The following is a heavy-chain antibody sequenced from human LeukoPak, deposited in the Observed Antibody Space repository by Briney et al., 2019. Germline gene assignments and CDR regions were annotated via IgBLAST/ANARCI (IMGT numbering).Heavy chain of an antibody. CDR3: VTHCSSTSCYRSALDY. CDR1: GYTFTGYY. V-gene: IGHV1-2*02. Sequence: ASVKVSCKASGYTFTGYYMHWVRQAPGQGLEWMGWINPNSGGTNYAQKFQGRVTMTRDTSISTAYMELSRLRSDDTAVYYCVTHCSSTSCYRSALDYWGQGTLVTVSS. J-gene: IGHJ4*02. CDR2: INPNSGGT. D-gene: IGHD2-2*02.